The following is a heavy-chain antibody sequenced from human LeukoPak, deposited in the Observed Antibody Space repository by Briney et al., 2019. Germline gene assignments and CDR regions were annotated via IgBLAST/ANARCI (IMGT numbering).Heavy chain of an antibody. CDR2: ISSSGSTI. J-gene: IGHJ6*03. V-gene: IGHV3-48*03. D-gene: IGHD5-18*01. Sequence: PGGSLRLSCAASGFTFSSYEMNWVRQAPGKGLEWVSYISSSGSTIYYADSVKGRFTISRDNAKNSLYLQMNSLRAEDTAVYYCARAVDTGYYYYYMDVWGKGTTVTISS. CDR3: ARAVDTGYYYYYMDV. CDR1: GFTFSSYE.